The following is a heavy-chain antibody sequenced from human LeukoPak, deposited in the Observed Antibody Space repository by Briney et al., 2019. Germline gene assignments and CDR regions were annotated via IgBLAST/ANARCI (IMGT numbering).Heavy chain of an antibody. CDR2: VDPNSEGT. CDR1: GYTFTDCY. CDR3: ARVRFFYYGTDV. D-gene: IGHD3-3*01. Sequence: ASVKVSCKASGYTFTDCYIHWVRQVPGQGLEWMGWVDPNSEGTNYAQKFQGRVTMTRDTSISTAYMELSRLRSDDTAVYYCARVRFFYYGTDVWGQGTTVTVSS. V-gene: IGHV1-2*02. J-gene: IGHJ6*02.